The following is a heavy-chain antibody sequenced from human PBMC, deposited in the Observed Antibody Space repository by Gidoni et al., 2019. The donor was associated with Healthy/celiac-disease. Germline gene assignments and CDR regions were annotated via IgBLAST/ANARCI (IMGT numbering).Heavy chain of an antibody. Sequence: EVQLLESGGGLVQPGGSLRLSCAASGFTFSSYAMSWVRQAPGKGLEWVSAISGSGGSTYYADSVKGRFTISRDNSKNTLYLQMNSLRAEDTAVYYCAKDRVETWYYYDSSGYSRGDYWGQGTLVTVSS. CDR3: AKDRVETWYYYDSSGYSRGDY. CDR2: ISGSGGST. CDR1: GFTFSSYA. J-gene: IGHJ4*02. D-gene: IGHD3-22*01. V-gene: IGHV3-23*01.